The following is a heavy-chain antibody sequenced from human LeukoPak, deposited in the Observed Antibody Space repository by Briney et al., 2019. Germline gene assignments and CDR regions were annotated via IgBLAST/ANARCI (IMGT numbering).Heavy chain of an antibody. D-gene: IGHD2-15*01. J-gene: IGHJ4*02. CDR2: INGGGGNT. CDR1: GFMFNSYV. CDR3: AKSVVVITFRFDD. V-gene: IGHV3-23*01. Sequence: GGSLRLSCGASGFMFNSYVMSWVRQAPGKGREWVSAINGGGGNTYYADSVKGRFTISRDNSKNMVYLQMNSLRADDTAVYYCAKSVVVITFRFDDWGQGALVTVSS.